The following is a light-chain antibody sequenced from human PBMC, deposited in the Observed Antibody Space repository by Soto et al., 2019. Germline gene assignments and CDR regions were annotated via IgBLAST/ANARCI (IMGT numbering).Light chain of an antibody. V-gene: IGKV1-39*01. CDR2: AAS. J-gene: IGKJ2*01. CDR1: QSISSY. CDR3: QQRYSTPPDT. Sequence: DIQMTQSPSSLSASVGDRVTITCRASQSISSYLNWYQQKPGKAPKLLIYAASSLQSGVPPRISGSGSGTDFTLTISSLQPEDFSTYYCQQRYSTPPDTFGQGTKLEIK.